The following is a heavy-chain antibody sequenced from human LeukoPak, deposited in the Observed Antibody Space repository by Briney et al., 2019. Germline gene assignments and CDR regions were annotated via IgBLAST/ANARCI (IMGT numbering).Heavy chain of an antibody. V-gene: IGHV4-4*02. D-gene: IGHD2-15*01. CDR1: GGSISSSNW. CDR3: ARDRKYCSGGSCGFDY. J-gene: IGHJ4*02. CDR2: IYHSGST. Sequence: SETLSLTCAVSGGSISSSNWWSWVRQPPGKGLEWIGEIYHSGSTNYNPSLKSRVTISVDKSKNQFSLKLSSVTAADTAVYYCARDRKYCSGGSCGFDYWGQGTLVTVSS.